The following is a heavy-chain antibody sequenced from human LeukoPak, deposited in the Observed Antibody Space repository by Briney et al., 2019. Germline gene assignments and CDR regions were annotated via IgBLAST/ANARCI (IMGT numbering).Heavy chain of an antibody. CDR2: INPSGGSP. J-gene: IGHJ6*03. Sequence: GASAKVSCKASGYTFTSYHLHWVRQAPGQGLEWMGIINPSGGSPNYAQKFQGRVTMTRDMSTSTVNMELSSLRSEDTAVYYCARAQGSYYHYYMDVWGKGTTVTVSS. CDR3: ARAQGSYYHYYMDV. CDR1: GYTFTSYH. D-gene: IGHD1-26*01. V-gene: IGHV1-46*01.